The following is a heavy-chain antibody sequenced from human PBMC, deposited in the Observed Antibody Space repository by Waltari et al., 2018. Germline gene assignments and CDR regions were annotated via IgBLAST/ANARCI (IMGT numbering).Heavy chain of an antibody. Sequence: QVQLQESGPGLVKPSATLSLTCAVSGGSVSGTSYYWSWIRQPPGKGLEWIGYIHNTGSTNYNPALNSRVTISADASKNHFSLKLTSVTAADTAVYYCARDPIFSSSSGGFDYWGQGTLVTVSS. CDR3: ARDPIFSSSSGGFDY. V-gene: IGHV4-61*01. CDR2: IHNTGST. CDR1: GGSVSGTSYY. D-gene: IGHD6-6*01. J-gene: IGHJ4*02.